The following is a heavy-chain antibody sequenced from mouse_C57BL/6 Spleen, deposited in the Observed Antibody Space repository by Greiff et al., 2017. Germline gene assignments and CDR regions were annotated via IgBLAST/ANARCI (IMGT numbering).Heavy chain of an antibody. D-gene: IGHD1-1*01. CDR1: GFTFSSYA. J-gene: IGHJ3*01. V-gene: IGHV5-4*01. CDR2: ISDGGSYT. CDR3: ARDVNYYGSSYGFAY. Sequence: DVKLVESGGGLVKPGGSLKLSCAASGFTFSSYAMSWVRQTPEKRLEWVATISDGGSYTYYPDNVKGRFTISRDNAKNNLYLQMSHLKSEDTAMYYCARDVNYYGSSYGFAYWGQGTLVTVSA.